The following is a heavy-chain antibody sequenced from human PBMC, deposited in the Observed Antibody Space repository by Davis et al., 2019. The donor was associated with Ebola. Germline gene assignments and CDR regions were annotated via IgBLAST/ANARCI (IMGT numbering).Heavy chain of an antibody. D-gene: IGHD3-3*01. Sequence: ASVKVSCKASGYTFTSYDINWVRQATGQGLEWMGWMNPNSGNTGYAQKFQGRVTMTRNTSISTAYMELSSLRSEDTAVYYCARSTRFLEPFDYWGQGTLVTVSS. V-gene: IGHV1-8*01. J-gene: IGHJ4*02. CDR3: ARSTRFLEPFDY. CDR2: MNPNSGNT. CDR1: GYTFTSYD.